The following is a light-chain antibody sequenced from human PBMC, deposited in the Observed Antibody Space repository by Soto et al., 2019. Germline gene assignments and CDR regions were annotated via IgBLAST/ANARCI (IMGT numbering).Light chain of an antibody. CDR1: RSLLNSNGYNC. J-gene: IGKJ4*01. CDR3: SQALEPPLT. Sequence: DIVMTQSPLSLPVTPGESASISCRSSRSLLNSNGYNCLDWYLQKPGQSPQLLIHLGASLAAGVPDRFGGSGSGTDFTLKISIVEGEDVGVDYCSQALEPPLTFGGGTKVEIK. V-gene: IGKV2-28*01. CDR2: LGA.